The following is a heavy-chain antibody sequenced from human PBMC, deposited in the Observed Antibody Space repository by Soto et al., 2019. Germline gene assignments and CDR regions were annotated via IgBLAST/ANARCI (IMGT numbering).Heavy chain of an antibody. CDR2: ISYDGSNK. D-gene: IGHD2-15*01. Sequence: QVQLVESGGGVVQPGRSLRLSCAASGFTFSSYGMHWVRQAPGKGLEWVAVISYDGSNKYYADSVKGRFTISRDNSKNTLYLQMNSLRAEDTAVYYCAKDHPCSGGSCLGSWGQGTLVTVSS. V-gene: IGHV3-30*18. CDR3: AKDHPCSGGSCLGS. CDR1: GFTFSSYG. J-gene: IGHJ5*02.